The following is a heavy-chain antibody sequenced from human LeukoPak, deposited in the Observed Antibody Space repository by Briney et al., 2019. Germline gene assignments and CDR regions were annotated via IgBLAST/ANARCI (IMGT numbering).Heavy chain of an antibody. V-gene: IGHV1-46*01. CDR1: GYTFTSYY. CDR3: AREVRGYYDFSP. D-gene: IGHD3-3*01. CDR2: INPSGGST. Sequence: ASVKXSCKASGYTFTSYYMHWGRQAPGQGGERMGVINPSGGSTSYAQKFQGRVTMTRDTSTSTVYMELSSLRSEATAVYYCAREVRGYYDFSPWGQGTLVTVSS. J-gene: IGHJ5*02.